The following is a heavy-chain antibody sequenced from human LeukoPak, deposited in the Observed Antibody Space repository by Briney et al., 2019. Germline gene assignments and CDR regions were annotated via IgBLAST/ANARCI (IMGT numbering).Heavy chain of an antibody. D-gene: IGHD3-3*01. CDR3: ARDRTFGVDYYYGMDV. CDR2: IKSDSRII. CDR1: GFTFSHHW. Sequence: PGGSLRLSCTASGFTFSHHWMYWVRQAPGKGLVWVSRIKSDSRIITYADSVKGRFTVSRDNAKNTLYLQMNSLRAEDTAVYYCARDRTFGVDYYYGMDVWGQGTTVTASS. V-gene: IGHV3-74*01. J-gene: IGHJ6*02.